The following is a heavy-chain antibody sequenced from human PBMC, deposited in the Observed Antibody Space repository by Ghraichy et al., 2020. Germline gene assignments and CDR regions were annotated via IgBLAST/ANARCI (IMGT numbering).Heavy chain of an antibody. J-gene: IGHJ3*02. V-gene: IGHV4-34*01. CDR1: GGSFSGYY. D-gene: IGHD3-3*02. CDR2: INHSGST. Sequence: SETRSLTCAVYGGSFSGYYWSWIRQPPGKGLEWIGEINHSGSTNYNPSLKSRVTISVDTSKNQFSLKLSSVTAADTAVYYCARGHFAFDIWGQGTMVTVSS. CDR3: ARGHFAFDI.